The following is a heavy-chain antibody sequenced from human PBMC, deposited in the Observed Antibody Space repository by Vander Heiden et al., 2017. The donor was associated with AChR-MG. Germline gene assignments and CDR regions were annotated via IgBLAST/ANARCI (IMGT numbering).Heavy chain of an antibody. CDR2: INHSGST. CDR1: GGSFSGYY. D-gene: IGHD3-10*01. CDR3: ARGGVLLWFRDFRYYYMDV. V-gene: IGHV4-34*01. Sequence: QVQLQQWGAGLLKPSETLSLTCAVYGGSFSGYYWSWIRQPPGKGLEWIGEINHSGSTNYNPSLKSRVTISVDTSKNQFSLKLSSVTAADTAVYYCARGGVLLWFRDFRYYYMDVWGKGTTVTVSS. J-gene: IGHJ6*03.